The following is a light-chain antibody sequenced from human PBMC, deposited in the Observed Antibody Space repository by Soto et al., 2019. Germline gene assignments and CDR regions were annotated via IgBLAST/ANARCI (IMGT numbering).Light chain of an antibody. CDR1: QSVSSY. CDR2: DAS. V-gene: IGKV3-11*01. J-gene: IGKJ1*01. CDR3: LQDYNSLRT. Sequence: EIVITQSPATLSASPGERATLSCRASQSVSSYLAWYHQKPGQAPRLLIYDASTRATGIPARFSGSGSGTDFTLTISSLEPEDFAVYYCLQDYNSLRTFGQGTKVDI.